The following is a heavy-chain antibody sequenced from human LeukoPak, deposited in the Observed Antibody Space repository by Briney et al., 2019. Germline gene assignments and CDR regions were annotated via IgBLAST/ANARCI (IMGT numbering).Heavy chain of an antibody. D-gene: IGHD5-24*01. V-gene: IGHV3-48*03. CDR2: ISSSGSTI. CDR1: GFTFSSYE. J-gene: IGHJ1*01. CDR3: ARVEMATMMH. Sequence: GGSLRLSCAASGFTFSSYEMNWVRQAPGKGLEWVSYISSSGSTIYYADSVKGRFTTSRDNAKNSLYLQMNSLRAEDTAVYYCARVEMATMMHWGQGTLVTVSA.